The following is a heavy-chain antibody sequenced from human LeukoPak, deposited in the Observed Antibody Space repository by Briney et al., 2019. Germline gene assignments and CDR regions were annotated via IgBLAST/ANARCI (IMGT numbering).Heavy chain of an antibody. CDR2: IIPIFGTP. J-gene: IGHJ5*01. V-gene: IGHV1-69*13. CDR3: ARAASDDTAMASPLAS. Sequence: GASVKVSCKASGGTFSNYAINWVRQAPGQGLEWMGGIIPIFGTPNYVQKFQGRVTITADESTSTAYMELSSLRSEDTAVYYSARAASDDTAMASPLASCGQGTLVTVSS. D-gene: IGHD5-18*01. CDR1: GGTFSNYA.